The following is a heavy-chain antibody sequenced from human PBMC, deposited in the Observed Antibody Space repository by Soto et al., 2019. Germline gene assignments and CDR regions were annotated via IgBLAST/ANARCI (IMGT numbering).Heavy chain of an antibody. CDR2: IRASRGGGRT. CDR3: ASRGRYSGLDV. V-gene: IGHV3-23*01. Sequence: GGSLRLCCAAYGFTFCDYAMTWVRQAPGEGLEWVSVIRASRGGGRTYYADSVTGRFTIARDNSKRTLYLHMSSQRAEDTAVYYCASRGRYSGLDVWGQGTTVTVSS. CDR1: GFTFCDYA. D-gene: IGHD3-10*01. J-gene: IGHJ6*02.